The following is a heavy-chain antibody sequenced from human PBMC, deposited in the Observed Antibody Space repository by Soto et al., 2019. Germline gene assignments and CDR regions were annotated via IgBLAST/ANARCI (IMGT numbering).Heavy chain of an antibody. J-gene: IGHJ4*02. CDR3: GRGIAVEDY. V-gene: IGHV3-21*01. D-gene: IGHD6-19*01. CDR2: ISSGSTYI. Sequence: EVQLVESGGGLVKPGGSLRLSCAASGFTLNGYSMNWFRQAPGKGLEWVSSISSGSTYIYYADSVKGRFTISRDNAKNSLFLQMNSLRAEDTAVYYCGRGIAVEDYWGQGTLVTVSS. CDR1: GFTLNGYS.